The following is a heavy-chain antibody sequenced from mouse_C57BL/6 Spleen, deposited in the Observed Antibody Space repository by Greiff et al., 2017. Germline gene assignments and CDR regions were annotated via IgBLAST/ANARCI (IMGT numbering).Heavy chain of an antibody. CDR3: ARDGGDYFDY. J-gene: IGHJ2*01. CDR1: GYTFTSYW. V-gene: IGHV1-64*01. CDR2: IHPNSGST. Sequence: VQLQQPGAELVKPGASVKLSCKASGYTFTSYWMHWVKQRPGQGLEWIGMIHPNSGSTNYNEKLKSKATLTVDKSSSTAYMQLSSLTSEDSAVYYCARDGGDYFDYWGQGTTLTVSS. D-gene: IGHD2-3*01.